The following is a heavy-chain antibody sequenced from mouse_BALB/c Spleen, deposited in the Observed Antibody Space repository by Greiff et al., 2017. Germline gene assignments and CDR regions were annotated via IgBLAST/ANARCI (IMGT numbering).Heavy chain of an antibody. Sequence: VQLQQPGAELVMPGASVKMSCKASGYTFTDYWMHWVKQRPGQGLEWIGAIDTSDSYTSYNQKFKGKATLTVDESSSTAYMQLSSLTSEDSAVYYCARGGGKDSSGYVGYWGQGTTLTVSS. J-gene: IGHJ2*01. CDR2: IDTSDSYT. CDR3: ARGGGKDSSGYVGY. V-gene: IGHV1-69*01. CDR1: GYTFTDYW. D-gene: IGHD3-2*01.